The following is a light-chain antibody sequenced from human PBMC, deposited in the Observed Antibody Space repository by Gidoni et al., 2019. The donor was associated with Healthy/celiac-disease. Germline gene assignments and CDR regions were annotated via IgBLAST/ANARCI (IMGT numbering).Light chain of an antibody. CDR3: QQYNNWPRT. CDR2: GAS. J-gene: IGKJ2*01. Sequence: EIVMTQSPATLSVSPGERATLSCRASQSVRSNLGWYQQKPGQAPRLLIYGASTSATGIPARFSGSGSGTEFTLTISSLQSEDFAVYYCQQYNNWPRTFGQGTKLEIK. V-gene: IGKV3-15*01. CDR1: QSVRSN.